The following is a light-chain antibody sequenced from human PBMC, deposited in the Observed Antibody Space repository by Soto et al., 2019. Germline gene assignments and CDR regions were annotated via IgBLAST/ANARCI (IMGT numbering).Light chain of an antibody. CDR1: SRDIGTYNY. V-gene: IGLV2-14*01. CDR2: KVI. CDR3: SSYTSGTTLVV. J-gene: IGLJ1*01. Sequence: QSVLTQPASVSGSPGQSITISCTGTSRDIGTYNYVSWYQQQPGRAPKLIIYKVINRPSGVSDRFSGSKSGNTASLTISGLQAEDEADYYCSSYTSGTTLVVFGTGTKLTVL.